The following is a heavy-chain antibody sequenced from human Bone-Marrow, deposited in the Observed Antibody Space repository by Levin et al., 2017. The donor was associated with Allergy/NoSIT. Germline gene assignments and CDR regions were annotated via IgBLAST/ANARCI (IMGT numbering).Heavy chain of an antibody. Sequence: PGGSLRLSCAASGFSFKNSGMLWVRQAPGKGLEWVAVIWFDGNKKYYADSVQGRFTISRDNTNNTLFLQMNSLRAEDTAIYYCAREGLFMVRVFDYWGRGTLVTVSS. CDR3: AREGLFMVRVFDY. V-gene: IGHV3-33*01. J-gene: IGHJ4*02. D-gene: IGHD3-10*01. CDR2: IWFDGNKK. CDR1: GFSFKNSG.